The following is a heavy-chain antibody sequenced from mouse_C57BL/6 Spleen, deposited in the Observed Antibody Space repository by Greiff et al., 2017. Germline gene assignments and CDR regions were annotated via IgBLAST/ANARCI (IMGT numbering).Heavy chain of an antibody. CDR3: ARGRDITTVGAMDY. D-gene: IGHD1-1*01. Sequence: VQLQQSGAELARPGASVKLSCKASGYTFTSYGISWVKQRTGQGLEWIGEIYPRSGNTYYNEKFKGKATLTADKSSSTAYMELRSLTSEDSAVYFCARGRDITTVGAMDYWGQGTSVTVSS. CDR2: IYPRSGNT. V-gene: IGHV1-81*01. CDR1: GYTFTSYG. J-gene: IGHJ4*01.